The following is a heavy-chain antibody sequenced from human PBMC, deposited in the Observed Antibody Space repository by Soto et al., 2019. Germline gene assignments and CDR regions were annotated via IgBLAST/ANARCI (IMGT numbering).Heavy chain of an antibody. V-gene: IGHV3-9*01. CDR3: AKDLGYCSGGSCYIKGFDY. CDR1: GFTFDDYA. Sequence: GGSLRLSCAASGFTFDDYAMHWVRQAPGKGLEWVSGISWNSGSIGYADSVKGRFTISRDNAKNSLYLQMNSLRAEDTALYYCAKDLGYCSGGSCYIKGFDYWGQGTLVTVSS. CDR2: ISWNSGSI. D-gene: IGHD2-15*01. J-gene: IGHJ4*02.